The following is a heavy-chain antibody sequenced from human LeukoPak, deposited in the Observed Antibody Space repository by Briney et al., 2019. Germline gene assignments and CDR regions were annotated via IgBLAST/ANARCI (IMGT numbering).Heavy chain of an antibody. Sequence: SETLSLTCAVYGGSFSGYYWSWIRQPPGKGLEWIGEINHSGSANYNPSLKSRVTISVDTSKNQFSLKLSSVTAADTAVYYCARVFVVVPARIYYGMDVWGQGTTVTVSS. V-gene: IGHV4-34*01. J-gene: IGHJ6*02. CDR2: INHSGSA. D-gene: IGHD2-2*01. CDR3: ARVFVVVPARIYYGMDV. CDR1: GGSFSGYY.